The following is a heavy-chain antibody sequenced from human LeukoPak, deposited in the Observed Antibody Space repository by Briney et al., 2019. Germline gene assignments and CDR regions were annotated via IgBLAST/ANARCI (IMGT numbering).Heavy chain of an antibody. V-gene: IGHV4-4*07. CDR2: IQTGGST. CDR1: GGSISSYY. CDR3: ATSSLGWAYFDY. J-gene: IGHJ4*02. Sequence: NPSETLSLTCTVSGGSISSYYWSWIRQPPGKGLEWIGRIQTGGSTNYSPSLKSRVTMSVDTSKNQFSLKLSSVTAADTAVYYCATSSLGWAYFDYWGQGTLVTVSS. D-gene: IGHD6-13*01.